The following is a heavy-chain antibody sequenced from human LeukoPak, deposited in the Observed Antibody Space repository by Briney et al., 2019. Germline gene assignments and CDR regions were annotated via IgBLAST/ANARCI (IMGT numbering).Heavy chain of an antibody. CDR2: IYSGGST. Sequence: GGSLRLSCAASGFTVSSNYMSWVRQAPGKGLEWVSVIYSGGSTYYADSVKGRFTISRHNSKNTLYLQMNSLRAEDTAVYYCARVMVGATYAEYFQHWGQGTLVTVSS. V-gene: IGHV3-53*04. D-gene: IGHD1-26*01. CDR1: GFTVSSNY. J-gene: IGHJ1*01. CDR3: ARVMVGATYAEYFQH.